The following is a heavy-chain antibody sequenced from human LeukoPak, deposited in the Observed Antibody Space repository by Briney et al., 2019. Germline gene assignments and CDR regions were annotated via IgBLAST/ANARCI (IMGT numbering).Heavy chain of an antibody. Sequence: ASVKVSCKASGYTYITYGINWVRQAPGQGLEWMGWISAYNGNTNYAQNLQGRVTMTTDTSTSTAYMELRSLRSDDTAVYYCALRGGDILTSYHSFDPWGQGTLVTVSS. CDR2: ISAYNGNT. D-gene: IGHD3-9*01. V-gene: IGHV1-18*01. CDR1: GYTYITYG. CDR3: ALRGGDILTSYHSFDP. J-gene: IGHJ5*02.